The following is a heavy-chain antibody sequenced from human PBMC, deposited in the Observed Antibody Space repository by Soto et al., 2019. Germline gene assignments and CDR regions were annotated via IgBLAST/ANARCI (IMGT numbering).Heavy chain of an antibody. J-gene: IGHJ4*02. D-gene: IGHD2-8*01. CDR3: ARGVVVKVYEMGGPDY. V-gene: IGHV1-46*02. CDR2: INPSGGSP. Sequence: ASVKVSCKASGYTFNRYYMHSVRQAPGQGLEWMGIINPSGGSPNYAQKFLGRLTMTRDTSTSTVYMELSGLTSEDTAMYFCARGVVVKVYEMGGPDYWGQGTLVTVSS. CDR1: GYTFNRYY.